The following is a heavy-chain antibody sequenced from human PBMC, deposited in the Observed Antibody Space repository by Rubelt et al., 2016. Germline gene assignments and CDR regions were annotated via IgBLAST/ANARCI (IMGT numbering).Heavy chain of an antibody. J-gene: IGHJ4*02. CDR1: GGSISSGDYY. CDR2: IYYSGST. CDR3: ARAYGDYLYYFDF. D-gene: IGHD4-17*01. Sequence: QVQLQESGPGLVKPSQTLSLTCTVSGGSISSGDYYWSWIRQHPGKGLEWIGYIYYSGSTDYNPSLKSRVTISVDTSKNQFSLKLNSVTAADTAVYYCARAYGDYLYYFDFWGQGTLVTVSS. V-gene: IGHV4-31*03.